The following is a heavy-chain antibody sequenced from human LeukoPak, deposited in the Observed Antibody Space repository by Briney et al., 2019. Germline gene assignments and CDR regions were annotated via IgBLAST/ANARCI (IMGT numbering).Heavy chain of an antibody. Sequence: PGGSLRLSCAASGFTFSSYSMNWVRQAPGKGLEWVSYISSSSTIYYADSVKGRFTISRDNAKSSLYLQVNSLRAEDTAVYYCARGYYARLDYWGQGTLVTVPS. CDR3: ARGYYARLDY. CDR2: ISSSSTI. J-gene: IGHJ4*02. D-gene: IGHD2-2*01. V-gene: IGHV3-48*01. CDR1: GFTFSSYS.